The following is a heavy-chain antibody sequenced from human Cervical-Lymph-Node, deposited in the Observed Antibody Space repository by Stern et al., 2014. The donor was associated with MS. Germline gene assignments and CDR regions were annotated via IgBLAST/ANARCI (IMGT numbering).Heavy chain of an antibody. V-gene: IGHV3-7*01. CDR3: AREEGHTFDI. CDR2: INQDGSEK. J-gene: IGHJ3*02. CDR1: GFTFKGFW. Sequence: EVQLVESGGGLVQPVGSLRLSCVASGFTFKGFWMSWVRQAPGKGHEWVANINQDGSEKSYVDSVKGRFTISRDNAENSLFLQMSSLRVEDTAVYYCAREEGHTFDIWGQGTMVTVSS.